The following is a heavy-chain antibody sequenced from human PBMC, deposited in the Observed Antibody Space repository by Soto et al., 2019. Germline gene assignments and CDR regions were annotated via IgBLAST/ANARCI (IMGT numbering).Heavy chain of an antibody. V-gene: IGHV4-39*01. D-gene: IGHD4-17*01. J-gene: IGHJ6*02. CDR1: GGSISSSSYY. Sequence: SETLSLTCTVSGGSISSSSYYWGWIRQPPGKGLEWIGSIYYSGSTYYNTSLKSRVTISVDTSKNQFSLKLSSVTAADTAVYYCARCLSYYADYGDYGYYHYGMAVWGQGTTVTVAS. CDR2: IYYSGST. CDR3: ARCLSYYADYGDYGYYHYGMAV.